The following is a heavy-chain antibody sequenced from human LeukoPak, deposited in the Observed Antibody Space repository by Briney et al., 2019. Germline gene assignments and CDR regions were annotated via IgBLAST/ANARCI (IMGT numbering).Heavy chain of an antibody. Sequence: GGSLRFSCAASGFTVSSNYMSWVRQAPGKGLECVSVIYSGGSTYYADSVKGRFTISRDNSKNTLYLQMNSLRAEDTAVYYCARDAYYYGMDVWGQGTTVTVSS. CDR3: ARDAYYYGMDV. J-gene: IGHJ6*02. CDR2: IYSGGST. V-gene: IGHV3-66*01. CDR1: GFTVSSNY.